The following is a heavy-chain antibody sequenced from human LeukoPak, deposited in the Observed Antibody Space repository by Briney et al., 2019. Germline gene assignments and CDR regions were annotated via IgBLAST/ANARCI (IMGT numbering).Heavy chain of an antibody. CDR3: ANEERAYIYEDNI. D-gene: IGHD5/OR15-5a*01. V-gene: IGHV1-18*01. CDR1: GYTFTTYT. Sequence: ASVKVSCKASGYTFTTYTMSWVRQAPGQGLEWMGLISPYNGNTNYAQKLQGRVTMTTDTSTSTAYMELRSLRSDDTAVDYCANEERAYIYEDNICGLGPMVTVSS. CDR2: ISPYNGNT. J-gene: IGHJ3*02.